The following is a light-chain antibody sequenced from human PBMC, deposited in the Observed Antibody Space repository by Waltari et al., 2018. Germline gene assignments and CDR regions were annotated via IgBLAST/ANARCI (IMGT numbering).Light chain of an antibody. V-gene: IGLV2-23*01. CDR2: EGS. Sequence: QSALTQPASVSGSPGQSITISCTGTSSDVGSYNLVSWYQQHPGKAPKLMVYEGSKRPSGFSNRFSGAKSGNRASLTISGRQAEDVADYYCCSYAGSSTHVVFGGGTKLTVL. CDR1: SSDVGSYNL. CDR3: CSYAGSSTHVV. J-gene: IGLJ2*01.